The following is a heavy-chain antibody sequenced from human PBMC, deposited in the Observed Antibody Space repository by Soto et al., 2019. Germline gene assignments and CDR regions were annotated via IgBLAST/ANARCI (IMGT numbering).Heavy chain of an antibody. CDR3: ARDGGRHSGGVDY. Sequence: QVQLVQSGAEVKKPGSSVKVSCKASGCTFSSDSINWGRQDPGQGLEWMGEIISFFGTAYYAQKFQGRVTITADESTSTAYMELSSLRSEDTAVYYCARDGGRHSGGVDYWGQGTLVTDS. D-gene: IGHD2-15*01. J-gene: IGHJ4*02. CDR1: GCTFSSDS. V-gene: IGHV1-69*01. CDR2: IISFFGTA.